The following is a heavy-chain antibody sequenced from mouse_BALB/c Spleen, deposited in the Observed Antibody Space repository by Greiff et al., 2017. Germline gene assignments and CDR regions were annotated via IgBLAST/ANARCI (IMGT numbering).Heavy chain of an antibody. V-gene: IGHV1-7*01. J-gene: IGHJ2*01. D-gene: IGHD1-1*01. CDR3: ARWGITTDY. CDR2: INPSTGYT. CDR1: GYTFTSYW. Sequence: QVQLQQSGAELAKPGASVKMSCKASGYTFTSYWMHWVKQRPGQGLEWIGYINPSTGYTEYNQKFKDKATLTADKSSSTAYMQLSSLTSEDSAVYYCARWGITTDYWGQGTTLTVSS.